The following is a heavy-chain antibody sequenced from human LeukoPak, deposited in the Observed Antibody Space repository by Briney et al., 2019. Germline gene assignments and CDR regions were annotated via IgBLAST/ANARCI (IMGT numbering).Heavy chain of an antibody. D-gene: IGHD6-19*01. CDR2: IYASGST. V-gene: IGHV4-61*02. CDR1: GGSISSSSYY. CDR3: ARVIAVAGIFSVSADYFDY. Sequence: SETLSLTCTVSGGSISSSSYYWSWTRQPAGKGLEWVGRIYASGSTNYTPSLKSRVTIAVDTSKNHFSLKLSSVTAADTAVYYCARVIAVAGIFSVSADYFDYWGQGTLVTVSS. J-gene: IGHJ4*02.